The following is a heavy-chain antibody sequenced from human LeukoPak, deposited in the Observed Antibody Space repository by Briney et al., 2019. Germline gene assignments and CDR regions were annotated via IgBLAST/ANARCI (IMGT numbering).Heavy chain of an antibody. J-gene: IGHJ4*02. Sequence: PSETLSLTCSVSGVSISTYYWIWIRQPPAKGLKWMGFFSYSGSTKYNPSLKSRVTMSVDTSKNQFSLKLNSVTAADTAVYYCARMYSGTSYYFDYWGQGTLVTVSS. D-gene: IGHD1-26*01. CDR3: ARMYSGTSYYFDY. CDR2: FSYSGST. CDR1: GVSISTYY. V-gene: IGHV4-59*01.